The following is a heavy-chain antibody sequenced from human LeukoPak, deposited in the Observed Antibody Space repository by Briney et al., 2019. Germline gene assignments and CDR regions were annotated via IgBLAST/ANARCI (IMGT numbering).Heavy chain of an antibody. J-gene: IGHJ5*02. CDR3: ARDGIKQLAGDWFDP. CDR1: GGSISSSSYS. CDR2: IYFSGST. D-gene: IGHD6-13*01. Sequence: SETLSLTCTVSGGSISSSSYSWGWIRQPPGKGLEWIGSIYFSGSTSHNPSLTSRVTISMDTSKNQFSLKLSSVTAADTAVYYCARDGIKQLAGDWFDPWGQGTLVTVSS. V-gene: IGHV4-39*07.